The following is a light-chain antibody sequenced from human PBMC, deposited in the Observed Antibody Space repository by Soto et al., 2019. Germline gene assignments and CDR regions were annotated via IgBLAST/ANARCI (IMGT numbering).Light chain of an antibody. CDR3: SSSTSSNTFV. V-gene: IGLV2-14*01. Sequence: QSVLTQPASVSGAPGQSITISCTGTNSDVNYVSWHQQHPGKAPKLMIYEVINRSSGVSTRFSGSKSGNTASLTISGLQAEDEADYYCSSSTSSNTFVFGTGTKVNVL. J-gene: IGLJ1*01. CDR2: EVI. CDR1: NSDVNY.